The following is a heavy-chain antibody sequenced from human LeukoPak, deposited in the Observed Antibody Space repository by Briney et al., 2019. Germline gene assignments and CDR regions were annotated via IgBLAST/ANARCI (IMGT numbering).Heavy chain of an antibody. D-gene: IGHD2-2*01. CDR2: IYHSGST. J-gene: IGHJ5*02. CDR3: ASYCSSTSCDGEGWFDP. Sequence: SQTLSLTCTVSGGSNSSGGYYWSWIRQPPGKGLEWIGYIYHSGSTYYNPSLKSRVTISVDRSKNQFSLKLSSVTAADTAVYYCASYCSSTSCDGEGWFDPWGQGTLVTVSS. CDR1: GGSNSSGGYY. V-gene: IGHV4-30-2*01.